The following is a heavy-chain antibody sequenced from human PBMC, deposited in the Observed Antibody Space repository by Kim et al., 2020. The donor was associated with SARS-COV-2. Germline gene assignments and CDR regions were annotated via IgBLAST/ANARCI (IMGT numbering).Heavy chain of an antibody. CDR3: ARDFRRYSGYDLIF. V-gene: IGHV1-69*13. Sequence: SVKVSCKISGGAFSTYAISWVRQAPGQGLEWMGGIIPIFAATNYAQKFQHRLTITADESTSTAFKELSGLTSDDTAIYYCARDFRRYSGYDLIFWGQGTLVTVSS. CDR1: GGAFSTYA. J-gene: IGHJ4*02. CDR2: IIPIFAAT. D-gene: IGHD5-12*01.